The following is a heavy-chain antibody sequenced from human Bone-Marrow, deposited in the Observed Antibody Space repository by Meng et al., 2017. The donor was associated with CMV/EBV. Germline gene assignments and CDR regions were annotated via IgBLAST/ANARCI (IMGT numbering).Heavy chain of an antibody. J-gene: IGHJ4*02. V-gene: IGHV3-48*04. CDR2: ISSSSGTI. Sequence: GESLKISCAASGFTFSTYSMNWVRQAPGKGLEWVSYISSSSGTIYYADSVKGRFTISRDNAKNSLYLQMNSLRAEDTAVYYCAREKLLANWGQGTRVTVYS. D-gene: IGHD3-3*01. CDR3: AREKLLAN. CDR1: GFTFSTYS.